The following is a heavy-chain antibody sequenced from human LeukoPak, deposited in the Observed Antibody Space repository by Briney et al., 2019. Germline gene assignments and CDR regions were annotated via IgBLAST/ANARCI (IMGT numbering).Heavy chain of an antibody. J-gene: IGHJ4*02. CDR1: GYTFTSYD. D-gene: IGHD5-24*01. CDR2: MNPNSGNT. V-gene: IGHV1-8*01. CDR3: ARVTEMATIVDY. Sequence: ASVTVSFKASGYTFTSYDINWVRQAAGQGREGMGWMNPNSGNTGYAQKFQGRVTMTRNTSISTAYMELSSLRSEDTAVYYCARVTEMATIVDYWGQGTLVTVSS.